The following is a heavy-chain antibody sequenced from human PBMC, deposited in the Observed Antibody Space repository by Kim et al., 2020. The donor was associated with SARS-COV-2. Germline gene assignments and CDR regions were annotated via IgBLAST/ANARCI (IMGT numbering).Heavy chain of an antibody. D-gene: IGHD2-2*01. CDR3: SRFRVVVPAAKHIAARQGFDY. J-gene: IGHJ4*02. Sequence: SVKVSCKASGGTFSSYAISWVRQAPGQGLEWMGGIIPIFGSANYAQKFQGRVTITADESTSTASMELSSLGSEHTAVYYCSRFRVVVPAAKHIAARQGFDYWGQGTLVTISS. CDR1: GGTFSSYA. CDR2: IIPIFGSA. V-gene: IGHV1-69*13.